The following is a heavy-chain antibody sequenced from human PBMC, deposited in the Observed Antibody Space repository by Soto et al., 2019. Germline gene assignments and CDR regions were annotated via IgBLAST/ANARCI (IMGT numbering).Heavy chain of an antibody. V-gene: IGHV3-23*01. CDR3: AKNPSYDFWSGRENYFDY. CDR1: GFTFSSYA. CDR2: ISGSGGST. J-gene: IGHJ4*02. D-gene: IGHD3-3*01. Sequence: DVQLLESGGGLVQPGESLRLSCAASGFTFSSYAMSWVRQAPGKGLEWVSAISGSGGSTYYADSVKGRFTISRDNSKNTLYLQMNSLRAEDTAVYYCAKNPSYDFWSGRENYFDYWGQGTLVTVSS.